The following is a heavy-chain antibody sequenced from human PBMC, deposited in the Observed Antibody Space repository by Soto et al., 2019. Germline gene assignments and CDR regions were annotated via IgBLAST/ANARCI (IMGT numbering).Heavy chain of an antibody. CDR2: ISTYNGDA. Sequence: QAQLEQSGAEVKKPGASVKVSCKSSGYTFSTSVISWVRQAPGQGLEWMGWISTYNGDANYAQRFQGRVTMTTNTSTSTTSMELRSMIAADTAVYYCAREGPRPYYYYGMDVWGQGTTVTVSS. D-gene: IGHD6-6*01. CDR1: GYTFSTSV. J-gene: IGHJ6*02. V-gene: IGHV1-18*01. CDR3: AREGPRPYYYYGMDV.